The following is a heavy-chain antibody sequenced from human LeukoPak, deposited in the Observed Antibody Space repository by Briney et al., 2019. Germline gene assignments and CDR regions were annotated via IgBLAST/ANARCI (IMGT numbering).Heavy chain of an antibody. D-gene: IGHD3-3*01. J-gene: IGHJ5*02. Sequence: PSETLSLTCAVYGGSFSGYYWSWIRQPPGKGLEWIGEINHSGSTNYNPSLKSRVTISVDTSKNQFPLKLSSVTAADTAVYYCARKGGFLEWLLYEYNWFDPWGQGTLVTVSS. V-gene: IGHV4-34*01. CDR1: GGSFSGYY. CDR3: ARKGGFLEWLLYEYNWFDP. CDR2: INHSGST.